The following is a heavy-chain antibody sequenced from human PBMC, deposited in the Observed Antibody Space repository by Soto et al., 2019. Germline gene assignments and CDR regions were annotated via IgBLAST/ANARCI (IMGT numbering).Heavy chain of an antibody. CDR1: GGSISSGGYS. V-gene: IGHV4-30-2*01. CDR2: IYHSGST. Sequence: QLQLQESGSGLVKPSQTLSLTCAVSGGSISSGGYSWSWIRQPPGKGLEWIGYIYHSGSTYYNPSLKSRVTISVDWSKNQFSLKLSSVTAADTAVYYCGRARDDYGDYLWAGIEYWGQGTLVTVSS. J-gene: IGHJ4*02. D-gene: IGHD4-17*01. CDR3: GRARDDYGDYLWAGIEY.